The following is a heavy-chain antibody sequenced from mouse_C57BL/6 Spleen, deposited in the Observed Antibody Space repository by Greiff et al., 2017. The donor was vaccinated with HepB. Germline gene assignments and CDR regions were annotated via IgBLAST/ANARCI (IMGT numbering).Heavy chain of an antibody. V-gene: IGHV1-82*01. CDR1: GYAFSSSW. CDR3: ARRQLRPYYFDY. D-gene: IGHD3-2*02. J-gene: IGHJ2*01. CDR2: IYPGDGDT. Sequence: QVQLKESGPELVKPGASVKISCKASGYAFSSSWMNWVKQRPGKGLEWIGRIYPGDGDTNYNGKFKGKATLTADKSSSTAYMQLSSLTSEDSAVYFCARRQLRPYYFDYWGQGTTLTVSS.